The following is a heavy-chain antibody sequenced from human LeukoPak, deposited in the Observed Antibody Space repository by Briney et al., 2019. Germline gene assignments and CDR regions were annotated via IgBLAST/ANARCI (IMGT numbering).Heavy chain of an antibody. CDR1: GFTFSSYA. D-gene: IGHD1-26*01. CDR3: AKGHIVGATLDDAFDI. V-gene: IGHV3-23*01. CDR2: ISGSGGST. Sequence: GGSLRLSCAASGFTFSSYAMSWVRQAPGKGLEWVSAISGSGGSTYYADSVKGRFTISRDNSKNTLYLQMNSLRAEDTAVYYCAKGHIVGATLDDAFDIWGQGTMVTVSS. J-gene: IGHJ3*02.